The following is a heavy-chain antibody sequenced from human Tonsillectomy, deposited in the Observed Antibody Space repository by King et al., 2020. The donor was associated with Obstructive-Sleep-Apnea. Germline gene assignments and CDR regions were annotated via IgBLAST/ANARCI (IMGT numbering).Heavy chain of an antibody. J-gene: IGHJ4*02. D-gene: IGHD1-1*01. CDR3: ARVEPLSRTWNRDGDY. CDR2: MNPNSGGT. CDR1: GYTFTGYF. V-gene: IGHV1-2*02. Sequence: QLVQSGAEVKKPGASVKVSCKASGYTFTGYFLHWVRQAPGQGLEWMGWMNPNSGGTNSAQKFQGRVTMTRDTSISTAYMELNRLRSDDTAVYYCARVEPLSRTWNRDGDYWGQGTLVTVSS.